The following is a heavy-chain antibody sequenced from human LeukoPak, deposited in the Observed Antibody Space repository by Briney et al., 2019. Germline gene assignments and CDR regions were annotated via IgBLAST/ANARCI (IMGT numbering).Heavy chain of an antibody. D-gene: IGHD2-2*01. CDR1: GYTFTSYG. CDR3: AREGSIVVVPAATYYYYYGMDV. J-gene: IGHJ6*02. CDR2: ISAYNGNT. V-gene: IGHV1-18*01. Sequence: ASVKVSCKASGYTFTSYGTSWVRQAPGQGLEWMGWISAYNGNTNYAQKLQGRVTMTTDTSTSTAYMELRSLRSDDTAVYYCAREGSIVVVPAATYYYYYGMDVWGQGTTVTVSS.